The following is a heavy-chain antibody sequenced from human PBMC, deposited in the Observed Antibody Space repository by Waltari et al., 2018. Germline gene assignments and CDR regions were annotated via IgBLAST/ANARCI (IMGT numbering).Heavy chain of an antibody. CDR2: IYHSGGT. D-gene: IGHD4-17*01. V-gene: IGHV4-31*03. Sequence: QVQLQESGPGLVKPSQTLSLTCTVSGGSISSGGYYWSWIRQHPGKGLGWIGYIYHSGGTYYNPALKTRVTISVDRSKNQFSLKLSSVTAADTAVYYGARTVRRHDCGDGLIGSFDYWGQGTLVTVSS. CDR1: GGSISSGGYY. CDR3: ARTVRRHDCGDGLIGSFDY. J-gene: IGHJ4*02.